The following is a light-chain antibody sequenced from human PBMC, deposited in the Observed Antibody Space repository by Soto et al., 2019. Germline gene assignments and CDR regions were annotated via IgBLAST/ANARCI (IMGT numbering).Light chain of an antibody. CDR2: HAS. V-gene: IGKV1-5*01. Sequence: DIQMTQSPSTVSAYVGDSVTITCRASQSITTWLAWYQQKPGKAPNLLIYHASNLESGVPSRFSGSGSGTEFTLTIRGLQPDDFATYYCQQYNTPWTFGQGTKADI. CDR3: QQYNTPWT. CDR1: QSITTW. J-gene: IGKJ1*01.